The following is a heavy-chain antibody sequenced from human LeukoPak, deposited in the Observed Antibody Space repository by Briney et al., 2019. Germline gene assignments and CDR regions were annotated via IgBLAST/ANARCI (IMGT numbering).Heavy chain of an antibody. CDR3: ARGFRENPPGRSSSGGNWFDP. CDR2: INPNSGGT. J-gene: IGHJ5*02. V-gene: IGHV1-2*02. CDR1: GYTFTGYY. Sequence: GASVKVSCKASGYTFTGYYMHWVRQAPGQGLEWMGWINPNSGGTNYAQKFQGRVTMTRNTSISTAYMELSSLRSEDTAVYYCARGFRENPPGRSSSGGNWFDPWGQGTLVTVSS. D-gene: IGHD6-6*01.